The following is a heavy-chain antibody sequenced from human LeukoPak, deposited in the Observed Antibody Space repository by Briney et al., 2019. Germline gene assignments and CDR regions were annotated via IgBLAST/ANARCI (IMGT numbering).Heavy chain of an antibody. J-gene: IGHJ4*02. CDR3: ARQAGGNSGPFDY. V-gene: IGHV4-59*08. Sequence: SETLSLTCTVSGGSISSNYCTWIRQPPGKELEWIGYIYNSGSTNYNPSLKSRVTISVDTSKNQFSLKLSTVTAADTAIYYCARQAGGNSGPFDYWGQGTLVTVYS. D-gene: IGHD4-23*01. CDR1: GGSISSNY. CDR2: IYNSGST.